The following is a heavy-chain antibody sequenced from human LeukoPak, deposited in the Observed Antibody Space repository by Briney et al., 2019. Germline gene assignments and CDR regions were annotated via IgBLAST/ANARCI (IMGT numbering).Heavy chain of an antibody. V-gene: IGHV4-59*01. CDR2: MYNRGST. CDR1: GDSISNYY. J-gene: IGHJ4*02. CDR3: ARAEKAVTGTLDS. Sequence: PSETLSLTCTVSGDSISNYYWSWIRQSPGKGLEWIGYMYNRGSTIYNPSLKSRVTTSTDTSKNQFSLRLTSVTAADTAVYYCARAEKAVTGTLDSWGQGTLITVSS. D-gene: IGHD6-19*01.